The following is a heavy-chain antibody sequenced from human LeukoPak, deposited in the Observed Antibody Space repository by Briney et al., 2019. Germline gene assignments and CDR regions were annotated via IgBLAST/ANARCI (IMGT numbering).Heavy chain of an antibody. CDR2: INPNSGGT. J-gene: IGHJ6*02. Sequence: ASVKVSCKASGYTFTGYYMHWVRQAPGQGLEWMGWINPNSGGTNYAQKFQGRVTMTRDTSISTAYMELSRLRSDDTAVYYCARSDSISRFLEWLLETNYGMDVWGQGPRSPSP. D-gene: IGHD3-3*01. V-gene: IGHV1-2*02. CDR3: ARSDSISRFLEWLLETNYGMDV. CDR1: GYTFTGYY.